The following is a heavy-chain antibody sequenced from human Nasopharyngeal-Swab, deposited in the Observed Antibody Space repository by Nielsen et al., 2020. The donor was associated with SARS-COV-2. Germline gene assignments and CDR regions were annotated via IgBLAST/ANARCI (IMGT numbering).Heavy chain of an antibody. J-gene: IGHJ4*02. Sequence: SETLSLTCAVYGGSFSGYYWSWIRQPPGKGLEWIGENNHSGTTSYNPSLKRRVTISSDTSKNQFSLKLSSVTAADTAVYYCARGHRSISMIVVVIATAHFYFDSWGRGTLVTVTS. V-gene: IGHV4-34*01. CDR2: NNHSGTT. CDR1: GGSFSGYY. D-gene: IGHD3-22*01. CDR3: ARGHRSISMIVVVIATAHFYFDS.